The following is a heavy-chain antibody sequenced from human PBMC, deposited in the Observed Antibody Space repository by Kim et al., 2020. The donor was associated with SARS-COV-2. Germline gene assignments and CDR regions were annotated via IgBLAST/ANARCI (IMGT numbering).Heavy chain of an antibody. Sequence: GESLKISCKGSGYSFTGYWISWVRQMPGKGLEWMGRIDPRDSFTNYSPSFQGHVSISVDRSISTAYLQWSSLKASDTAIYYCARRPDQSSGWRDEGDHFDIWGQGTPVNVSA. D-gene: IGHD6-19*01. CDR2: IDPRDSFT. J-gene: IGHJ4*02. CDR1: GYSFTGYW. V-gene: IGHV5-10-1*01. CDR3: ARRPDQSSGWRDEGDHFDI.